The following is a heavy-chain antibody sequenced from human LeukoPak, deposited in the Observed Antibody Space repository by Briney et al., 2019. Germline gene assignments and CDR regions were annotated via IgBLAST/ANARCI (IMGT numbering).Heavy chain of an antibody. CDR3: ATPGGHYYDSSGYSDFDY. D-gene: IGHD3-22*01. CDR1: GYTFTGYY. Sequence: ASVKASCKASGYTFTGYYMHWVRQAPGQGLEWMGWINPNSGGTNYAQKFQVRVTMTRDTSISTAYMELSRLRSDDTAVYYCATPGGHYYDSSGYSDFDYWGQGTLVTVSS. V-gene: IGHV1-2*02. CDR2: INPNSGGT. J-gene: IGHJ4*02.